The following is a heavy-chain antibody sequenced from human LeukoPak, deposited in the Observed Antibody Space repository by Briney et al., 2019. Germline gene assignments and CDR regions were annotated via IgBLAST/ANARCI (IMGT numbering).Heavy chain of an antibody. J-gene: IGHJ4*02. CDR3: VNLLGATN. CDR1: GFTFSSYG. D-gene: IGHD1-26*01. Sequence: GGSLRLSCAASGFTFSSYGMHWVRQAPGKGLDWEAFIRYDGSNEYYADSVKGRFTISRDNSKNTLFLQISSLRAEDTAVYYCVNLLGATNWGQGTLVTVSS. CDR2: IRYDGSNE. V-gene: IGHV3-30*02.